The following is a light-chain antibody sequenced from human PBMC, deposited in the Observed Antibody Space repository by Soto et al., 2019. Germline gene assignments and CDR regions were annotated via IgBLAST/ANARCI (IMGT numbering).Light chain of an antibody. Sequence: IVLTQSPGTLSLSPGEGATLSCRASQPVNSGYLAWYQQKPGQAPRLLMYGASTRATGFPARFSGSGSGTDFTLTISRLEPEDFAVYYCQQYGSSPITFGQGTRREIK. CDR1: QPVNSGY. CDR2: GAS. CDR3: QQYGSSPIT. J-gene: IGKJ5*01. V-gene: IGKV3-20*01.